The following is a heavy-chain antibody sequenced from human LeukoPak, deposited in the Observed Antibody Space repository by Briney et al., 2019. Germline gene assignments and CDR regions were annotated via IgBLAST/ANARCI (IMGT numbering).Heavy chain of an antibody. CDR2: IYHSDIS. Sequence: PSETLSLTCTVSGGSISNYYWSWIRQPPGKGLEWIGYIYHSDISNYNPSLNSRVTMSVDTSRNHFSLQLSSVTAADTAVYYCARHANYGSGSYYGWFHPRGQGTLVTVSS. CDR1: GGSISNYY. D-gene: IGHD3-10*01. V-gene: IGHV4-59*08. CDR3: ARHANYGSGSYYGWFHP. J-gene: IGHJ5*02.